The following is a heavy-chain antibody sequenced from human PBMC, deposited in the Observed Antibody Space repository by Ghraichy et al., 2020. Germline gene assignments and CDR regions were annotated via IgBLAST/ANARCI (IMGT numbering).Heavy chain of an antibody. CDR1: GFSFSDYS. V-gene: IGHV3-48*01. CDR2: ITGSSITI. J-gene: IGHJ2*01. Sequence: GGSLRLSCEGSGFSFSDYSMIWVRLTPRKALEWVSYITGSSITIFYTDSVKGRFTISRDNAKNSLYLQMNSLRAEDTAVYYCARLPLPRRAAVGDWYFDLWGRGTLVPGSS. CDR3: ARLPLPRRAAVGDWYFDL. D-gene: IGHD6-13*01.